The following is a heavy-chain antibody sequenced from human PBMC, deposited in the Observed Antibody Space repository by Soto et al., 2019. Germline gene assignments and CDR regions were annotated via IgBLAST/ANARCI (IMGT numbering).Heavy chain of an antibody. J-gene: IGHJ4*02. CDR3: AVTGYSFGDFDY. CDR2: INAGNGNT. D-gene: IGHD3-9*01. Sequence: ASVKVSCKASGYTFTSYAMHWLRQAPGQRLEWMGWINAGNGNTKYSQKFQGRVTITRDTSASTAYMELSSLRSEDTAVYYCAVTGYSFGDFDYWGQGTLVTVSS. CDR1: GYTFTSYA. V-gene: IGHV1-3*01.